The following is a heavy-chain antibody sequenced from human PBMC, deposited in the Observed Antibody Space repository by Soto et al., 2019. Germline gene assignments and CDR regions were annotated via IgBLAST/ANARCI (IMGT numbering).Heavy chain of an antibody. CDR2: IAPSNSFT. V-gene: IGHV5-10-1*01. Sequence: WGRPSQGKGMELIGRIAPSNSFTDYNPSFEGHVISSFDLSVSTDYLHWSGLKASDTAGYYCARNTGLGPIPFDYWGQGTPVTVSS. J-gene: IGHJ4*02. CDR3: ARNTGLGPIPFDY.